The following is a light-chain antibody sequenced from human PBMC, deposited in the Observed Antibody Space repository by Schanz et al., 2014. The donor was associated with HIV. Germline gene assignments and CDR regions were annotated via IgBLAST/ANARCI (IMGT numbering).Light chain of an antibody. CDR1: SSDVGGYNY. Sequence: QSALTQPASVSGSPGQSITISCTGTSSDVGGYNYVSWYQQHPGKAPKLMIYDVTNRPSGVSNRFSGSKSGNTASLTVSGLQAEDEADYYCSSYAGSNKVFGGGTKLTVL. V-gene: IGLV2-14*03. CDR3: SSYAGSNKV. J-gene: IGLJ2*01. CDR2: DVT.